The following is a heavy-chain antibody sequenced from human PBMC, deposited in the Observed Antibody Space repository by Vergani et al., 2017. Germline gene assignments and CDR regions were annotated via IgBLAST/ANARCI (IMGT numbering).Heavy chain of an antibody. Sequence: EVQLLETGGGLIQPGGSLRLSCAASGFTVSSNYMSWVRQAPGKGLEWVSVIYSGGSTYYAASVKGRFTISRDNSKNTLYLQMNSLRAEDTAVYYCARDRPRGTIFGVVTGYMDVWGKGTTVTVSS. D-gene: IGHD3-3*01. J-gene: IGHJ6*03. CDR3: ARDRPRGTIFGVVTGYMDV. CDR2: IYSGGST. CDR1: GFTVSSNY. V-gene: IGHV3-53*02.